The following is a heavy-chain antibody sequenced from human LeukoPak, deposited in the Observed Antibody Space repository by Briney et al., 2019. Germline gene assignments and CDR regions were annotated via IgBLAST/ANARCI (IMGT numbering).Heavy chain of an antibody. CDR1: GYTFTSYG. CDR2: ISAYNGNT. D-gene: IGHD6-19*01. V-gene: IGHV1-18*01. Sequence: APVKVSCKASGYTFTSYGISWVRQAPGQGLEWMGWISAYNGNTNYAQKLQGRVTMTTDASTSTAYMELRGLRSDDTAVYYCATAYSSGWSVGYWGQGTLVTVSS. CDR3: ATAYSSGWSVGY. J-gene: IGHJ4*02.